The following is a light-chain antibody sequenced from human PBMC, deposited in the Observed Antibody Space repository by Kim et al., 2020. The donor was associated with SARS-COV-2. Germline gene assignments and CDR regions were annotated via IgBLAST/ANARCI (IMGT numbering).Light chain of an antibody. CDR3: QQYHTHST. V-gene: IGKV1-5*03. J-gene: IGKJ1*01. CDR1: QSVHIW. CDR2: QAS. Sequence: LSASVGDTVTITWRASQSVHIWLAWYQQIPGKAPKLLIHQASNLQSGVPSRFSGRGSGSEFTLTINSLQSGDFATYYCQQYHTHSTFGQGTRWIS.